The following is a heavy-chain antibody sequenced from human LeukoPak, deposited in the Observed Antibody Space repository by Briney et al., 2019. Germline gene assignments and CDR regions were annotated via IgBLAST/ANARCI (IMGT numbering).Heavy chain of an antibody. J-gene: IGHJ4*02. CDR1: GGSFSGYY. CDR2: INHSGST. V-gene: IGHV4-34*01. Sequence: PSETLSLTCAVYGGSFSGYYWSWTRQPPGKGLEWIGEINHSGSTNYNPSLKSRVTISVDTSKNQFSLKLSSVTAADTAVYYCARENYDFWSGYYNDYWGQGTLVTVSS. CDR3: ARENYDFWSGYYNDY. D-gene: IGHD3-3*01.